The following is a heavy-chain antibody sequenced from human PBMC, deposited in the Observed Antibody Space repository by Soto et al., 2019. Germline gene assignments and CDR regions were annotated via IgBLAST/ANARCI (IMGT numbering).Heavy chain of an antibody. CDR2: LNPNSGDT. D-gene: IGHD6-19*01. J-gene: IGHJ4*02. CDR1: GYTFSSYD. Sequence: QVQLVQSGAEVKKPGASVKVSCKASGYTFSSYDINWVRQATGQGLEWMGWLNPNSGDTGYAQKFQGRVTLTRNTSINTAYIELSSLTSDDTAVYYCAPSGGGWYRYWGQGTLVTVSS. CDR3: APSGGGWYRY. V-gene: IGHV1-8*01.